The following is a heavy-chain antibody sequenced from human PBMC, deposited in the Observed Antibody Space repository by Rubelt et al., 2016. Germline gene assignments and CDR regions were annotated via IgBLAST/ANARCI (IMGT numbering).Heavy chain of an antibody. V-gene: IGHV4-59*01. Sequence: QVQLQESGPGLVKPSETLSLTCTVSGGSISSYYWSWIRQPPGKGLEWIGYIYYSGSTNYNPSLKSRVTISVDTSKNQFSLKLSSVTAADTAVYYCASGWSSSGWYPPHYYYYMDVWGKGTTVTVSS. J-gene: IGHJ6*03. CDR1: GGSISSYY. CDR3: ASGWSSSGWYPPHYYYYMDV. CDR2: IYYSGST. D-gene: IGHD6-19*01.